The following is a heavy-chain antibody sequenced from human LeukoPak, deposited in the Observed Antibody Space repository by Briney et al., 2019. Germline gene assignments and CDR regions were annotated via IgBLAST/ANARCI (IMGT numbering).Heavy chain of an antibody. CDR1: GFTFSSYS. Sequence: GGSLRPSCAASGFTFSSYSMNWVRQAPGKGLEWVSSISSSSSYIYYADSVKGRFTISRDNAKNSLYLQMNSLRAEDTAVYYCAKTIFGVVINDAFDIWGQGTMVTVSS. D-gene: IGHD3-3*01. CDR3: AKTIFGVVINDAFDI. CDR2: ISSSSSYI. V-gene: IGHV3-21*01. J-gene: IGHJ3*02.